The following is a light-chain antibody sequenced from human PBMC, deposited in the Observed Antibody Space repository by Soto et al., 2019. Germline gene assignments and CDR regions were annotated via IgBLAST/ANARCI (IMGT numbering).Light chain of an antibody. CDR2: AAS. Sequence: EIVMTQSPAVLSVSPGERATLSCRASQSVSRNLAWYQQKPGQAPRLLINAASTRATGVPARFSGSGSGTEFNLTISSLQSEDFAVYYCLQYNNSWTFGQGTKVEIK. CDR3: LQYNNSWT. J-gene: IGKJ1*01. CDR1: QSVSRN. V-gene: IGKV3-15*01.